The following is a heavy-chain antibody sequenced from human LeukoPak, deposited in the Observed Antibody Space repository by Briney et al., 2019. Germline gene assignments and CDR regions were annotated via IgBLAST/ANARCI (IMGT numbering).Heavy chain of an antibody. CDR3: ARHSKYYYDSSGSYVGYFQH. V-gene: IGHV4-59*08. D-gene: IGHD3-22*01. Sequence: PSETLSLTCTVSGGSISVYYWSWTRQPPGKGLEWIGYIYYSGSTNYNPSLKSRVTISVDTSKNQFSLKLSSVTAADTAVYYCARHSKYYYDSSGSYVGYFQHWGQGTLVTVSS. J-gene: IGHJ1*01. CDR2: IYYSGST. CDR1: GGSISVYY.